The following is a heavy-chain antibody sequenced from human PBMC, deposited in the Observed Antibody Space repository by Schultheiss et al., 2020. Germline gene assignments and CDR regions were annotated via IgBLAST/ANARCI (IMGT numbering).Heavy chain of an antibody. Sequence: SATLSLTCAVYGGSFSGYYWSWIRQPPGKGLEWIGEINHSGSTNYNPSLKSRVTISVDTSKNQFSLKLSSVTAADTAVYYCARGLARGYWGQGTLVTVSS. CDR1: GGSFSGYY. J-gene: IGHJ4*02. CDR3: ARGLARGY. V-gene: IGHV4-34*01. CDR2: INHSGST.